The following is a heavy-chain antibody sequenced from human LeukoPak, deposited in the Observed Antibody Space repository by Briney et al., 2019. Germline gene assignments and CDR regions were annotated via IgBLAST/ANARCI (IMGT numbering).Heavy chain of an antibody. CDR3: ARRRVVVVAATVPSLKRYWYFDL. CDR1: GGSFSGYY. D-gene: IGHD2-15*01. V-gene: IGHV4-34*01. CDR2: INHSGST. J-gene: IGHJ2*01. Sequence: SETLSLTCAVYGGSFSGYYWSWIRQPPGKGLEWIGEINHSGSTNYNPSLKGRVTISVDTSKNQFSLKLSSVTAADTAVYYCARRRVVVVAATVPSLKRYWYFDLWGRGTLVTVSS.